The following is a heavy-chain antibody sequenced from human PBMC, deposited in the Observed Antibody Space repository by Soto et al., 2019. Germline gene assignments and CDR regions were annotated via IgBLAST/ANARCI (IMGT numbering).Heavy chain of an antibody. CDR3: AKVLYGDYGWYFDL. CDR2: ISGSGGST. D-gene: IGHD4-17*01. CDR1: GFTFSSYA. V-gene: IGHV3-23*01. Sequence: GGSLRLSCAASGFTFSSYAMSWVRQAPGKGLEWVSAISGSGGSTYYADSVKGRFTISKDNSKNTLYLQMNSLRAEDTAVYYCAKVLYGDYGWYFDLWGRGTLVTVSS. J-gene: IGHJ2*01.